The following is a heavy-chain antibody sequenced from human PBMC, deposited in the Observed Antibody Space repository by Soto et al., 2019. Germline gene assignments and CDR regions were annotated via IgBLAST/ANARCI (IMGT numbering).Heavy chain of an antibody. V-gene: IGHV3-64*01. CDR1: GFTFSSYA. J-gene: IGHJ4*02. Sequence: VQLVESGGGLVQPGGSLRLSCAASGFTFSSYAMHWVRQAPGKGLEYVSAISSNGGSTYYANSVKGRFTISRDNSKNTLYLQMGSLRAEDMAVYYCARELDGSGWYGYWGQGTLVTVSS. CDR3: ARELDGSGWYGY. D-gene: IGHD6-19*01. CDR2: ISSNGGST.